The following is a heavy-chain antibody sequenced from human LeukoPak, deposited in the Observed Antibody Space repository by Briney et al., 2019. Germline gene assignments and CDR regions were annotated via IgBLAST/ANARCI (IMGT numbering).Heavy chain of an antibody. CDR3: ARGISSGQANY. CDR2: IYYSGST. CDR1: GGSVTTSGYV. D-gene: IGHD3-22*01. Sequence: SETLSLTCSVSGGSVTTSGYVWSWIRQPPGKGLEWIGYIYYSGSTNYNPSLKSRVTISVDTSKNQFSLKLSSVTAADTAVYYCARGISSGQANYWGQGTLVTVSS. V-gene: IGHV4-61*08. J-gene: IGHJ4*02.